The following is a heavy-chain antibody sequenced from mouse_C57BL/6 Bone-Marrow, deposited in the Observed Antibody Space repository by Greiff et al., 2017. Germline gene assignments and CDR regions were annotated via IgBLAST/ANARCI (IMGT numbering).Heavy chain of an antibody. V-gene: IGHV1-54*01. J-gene: IGHJ1*03. CDR1: GYAFTNYL. CDR3: ARLDGYPWYFDV. D-gene: IGHD2-3*01. CDR2: INPGSGGT. Sequence: VMLVESGAELVRPGTSVKVSCKASGYAFTNYLIEWVKQRPGQGLEWIGVINPGSGGTNYNEKFKGKATLTADKSSSTAYMQLSSLTSEDSAVYFCARLDGYPWYFDVWGTGTTVTVSS.